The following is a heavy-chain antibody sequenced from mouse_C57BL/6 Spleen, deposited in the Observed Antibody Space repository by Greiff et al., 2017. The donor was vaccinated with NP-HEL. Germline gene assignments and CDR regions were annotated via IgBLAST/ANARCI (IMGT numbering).Heavy chain of an antibody. CDR3: ARKNYSNHGGYFDV. Sequence: QVQLQQSGAELVKPGASVKISCKASGYAFSSYWMNWVKQRPGKGLEWIGQIYPGDGDTNYNGKFKGKATLTADKSSSTAYMQLSSLTSEDSAVYFCARKNYSNHGGYFDVWGTGTTVTVSS. CDR1: GYAFSSYW. D-gene: IGHD2-5*01. CDR2: IYPGDGDT. J-gene: IGHJ1*03. V-gene: IGHV1-80*01.